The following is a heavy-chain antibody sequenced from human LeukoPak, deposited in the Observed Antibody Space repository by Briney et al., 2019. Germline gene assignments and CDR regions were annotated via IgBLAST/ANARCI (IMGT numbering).Heavy chain of an antibody. Sequence: PWGSLRLSCAASGFTFSSYSMNWVRQAPGKGLEWVSSISSSSSYIYYADSVKGRFTISRDNAKNSLYLQMNSLRAEDTAVYYCARLAYYYGSGSYYNFDYWGQGTLVTVSS. V-gene: IGHV3-21*01. J-gene: IGHJ4*02. CDR2: ISSSSSYI. CDR3: ARLAYYYGSGSYYNFDY. CDR1: GFTFSSYS. D-gene: IGHD3-10*01.